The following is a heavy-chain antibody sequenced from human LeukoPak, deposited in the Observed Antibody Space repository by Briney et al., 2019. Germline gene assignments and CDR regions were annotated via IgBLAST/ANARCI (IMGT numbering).Heavy chain of an antibody. CDR1: GFTFSSYS. CDR3: ASATLPVRRTPLGY. V-gene: IGHV3-21*01. D-gene: IGHD3-16*01. Sequence: GGSLRLSCAASGFTFSSYSMNWVRQAPGKGLEWVSSISSSSSYIYYADSVKGRFTISRDNAKNSLYLQMNSLRAEDTAVYYCASATLPVRRTPLGYWGQGPLVTVSS. CDR2: ISSSSSYI. J-gene: IGHJ4*02.